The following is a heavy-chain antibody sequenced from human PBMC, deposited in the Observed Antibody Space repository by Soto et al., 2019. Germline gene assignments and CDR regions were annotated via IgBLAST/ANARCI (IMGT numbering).Heavy chain of an antibody. D-gene: IGHD2-15*01. CDR1: GFTFSSYA. Sequence: GGSLRLSCAASGFTFSSYAMSWVRQAPGKGLEWVSAISGSGGSTYYADSVKGRFTISRDNSKNTLYLQMNSLRAEDTAVYYCAKDGPVRWPEGKSYAFDIWGQGTMVTVSS. J-gene: IGHJ3*02. CDR3: AKDGPVRWPEGKSYAFDI. V-gene: IGHV3-23*01. CDR2: ISGSGGST.